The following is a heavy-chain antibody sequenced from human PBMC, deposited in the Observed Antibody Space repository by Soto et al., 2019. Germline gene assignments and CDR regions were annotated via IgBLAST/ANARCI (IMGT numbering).Heavy chain of an antibody. CDR2: INTDGSRT. D-gene: IGHD1-26*01. V-gene: IGHV3-74*03. J-gene: IGHJ5*02. CDR1: KFTFSRYW. Sequence: PGGSLRLSCAASKFTFSRYWMHWVRQTPGKGLMWVSRINTDGSRTTYADSVKGRFTISRDNAKNTVFLDMNSLRAEDTAVYYCARVASGSYGWFDPGGQGTLVTVSS. CDR3: ARVASGSYGWFDP.